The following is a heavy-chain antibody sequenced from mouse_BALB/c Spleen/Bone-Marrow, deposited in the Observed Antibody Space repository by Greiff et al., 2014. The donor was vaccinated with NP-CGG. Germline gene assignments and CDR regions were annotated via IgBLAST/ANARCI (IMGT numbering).Heavy chain of an antibody. J-gene: IGHJ3*01. D-gene: IGHD1-2*01. CDR3: AITTAAWFAY. Sequence: VQLQQSGAELAKPGASVRMSCKASGYTFTSYWMHWVKQRPGQGLEWIGYINPSTGYTEYNQKFKDKATLTAGKSSSTAYMQLSSLTSEDSAVYYCAITTAAWFAYWGQGTLVTVSA. CDR1: GYTFTSYW. CDR2: INPSTGYT. V-gene: IGHV1-7*01.